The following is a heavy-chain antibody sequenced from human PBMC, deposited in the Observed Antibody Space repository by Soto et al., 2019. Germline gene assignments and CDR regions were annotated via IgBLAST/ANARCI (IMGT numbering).Heavy chain of an antibody. CDR2: IDWDDDK. J-gene: IGHJ4*02. D-gene: IGHD1-1*01. CDR3: ARTRFSGYNKQFDY. V-gene: IGHV2-70*01. Sequence: SGPTLVNPTQTLTLTCTFSGFSLRSSEMCVSWIRQPPGKALEWLALIDWDDDKFYSTSLKTRLTISKDTSKNQVVLTVTNMDPEDTATYYCARTRFSGYNKQFDYWGQGTLVTVSS. CDR1: GFSLRSSEMC.